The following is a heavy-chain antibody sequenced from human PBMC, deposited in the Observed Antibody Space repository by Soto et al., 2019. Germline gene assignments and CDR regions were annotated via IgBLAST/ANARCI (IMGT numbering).Heavy chain of an antibody. CDR1: GFFFSDYA. CDR3: AKGLKGYIVSSFDY. J-gene: IGHJ4*02. V-gene: IGHV3-23*01. D-gene: IGHD3-16*02. Sequence: EVQLLESGGGVVQPGGSLRLSCAASGFFFSDYAMTWVRQAPGEGLEWVSAITSTGSSTYFADSVKGRITISRDNSKNTLSLQMDSLRAEDTAIFYCAKGLKGYIVSSFDYWGQGVLVTVSS. CDR2: ITSTGSST.